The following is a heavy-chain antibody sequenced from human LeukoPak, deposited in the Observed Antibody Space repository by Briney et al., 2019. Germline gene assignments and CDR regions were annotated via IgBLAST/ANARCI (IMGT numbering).Heavy chain of an antibody. V-gene: IGHV1-8*02. CDR3: ARVWGAIDY. Sequence: ASVKVSCKASGGTFSSSAINWVRQATGQGLEWMGWMNPKSGNTGSAQRFQGRVTMTRDTSISTAYMELSSLRSEDTAVYYCARVWGAIDYWGQGTLVTVSS. CDR1: GGTFSSSA. CDR2: MNPKSGNT. D-gene: IGHD1-26*01. J-gene: IGHJ4*02.